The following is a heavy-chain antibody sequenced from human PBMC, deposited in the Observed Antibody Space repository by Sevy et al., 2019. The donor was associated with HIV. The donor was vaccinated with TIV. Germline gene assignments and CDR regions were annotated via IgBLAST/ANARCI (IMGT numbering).Heavy chain of an antibody. Sequence: GSLRLSCEASGFSFSRYGMHWVRQVAGKGLEWVAVISFDGDNKYYSDSVRGRFPISRDNSENTMHLQMNNLRLDDTAVYYCAKGLSSIYPYSMDVWGQGTTVTVSS. CDR3: AKGLSSIYPYSMDV. V-gene: IGHV3-30*18. J-gene: IGHJ6*02. CDR1: GFSFSRYG. D-gene: IGHD3-16*01. CDR2: ISFDGDNK.